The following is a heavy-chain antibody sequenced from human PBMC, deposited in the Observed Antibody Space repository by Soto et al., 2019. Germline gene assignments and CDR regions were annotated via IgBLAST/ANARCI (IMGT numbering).Heavy chain of an antibody. CDR3: ARTGGSGRMYKWFDP. V-gene: IGHV4-61*08. J-gene: IGHJ5*02. D-gene: IGHD3-10*01. CDR1: GGSISSGGYS. Sequence: PSETLSLTCTVSGGSISSGGYSWSWIRQPPGEGLEWIGYIYYSGSTYYNPSLKSRVTMSVDTSRNQFSLKLSSVTAVDTAVYYCARTGGSGRMYKWFDPWGQGTLVTVSS. CDR2: IYYSGST.